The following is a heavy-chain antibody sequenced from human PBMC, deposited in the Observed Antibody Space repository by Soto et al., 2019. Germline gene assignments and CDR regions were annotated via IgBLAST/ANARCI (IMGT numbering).Heavy chain of an antibody. Sequence: SVKVSCKASGSGFISSGIQWVRQAHGQRLEWIGWIVVASGQTNYAQNFRGRVAITRDTSTATAYIELTGLTSEDTAVYFCSADRTDIGVGWWVWGQGTTVTVSS. CDR2: IVVASGQT. D-gene: IGHD2-15*01. CDR3: SADRTDIGVGWWV. V-gene: IGHV1-58*02. J-gene: IGHJ6*02. CDR1: GSGFISSG.